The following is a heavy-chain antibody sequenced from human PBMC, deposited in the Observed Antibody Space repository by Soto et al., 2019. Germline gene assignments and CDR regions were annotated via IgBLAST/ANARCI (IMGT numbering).Heavy chain of an antibody. CDR2: IYDSGRN. J-gene: IGHJ4*02. D-gene: IGHD3-10*01. Sequence: PSETLSLTCTVSGGSITSGGYYWSWIRPHPGKGREGLGYIYDSGRNFYNPSLKSRITLSVDTSKNQFSLKLSSVTVADTAVYFCARKQAGYFYGIDYWGQGTLVTVSS. CDR1: GGSITSGGYY. V-gene: IGHV4-31*03. CDR3: ARKQAGYFYGIDY.